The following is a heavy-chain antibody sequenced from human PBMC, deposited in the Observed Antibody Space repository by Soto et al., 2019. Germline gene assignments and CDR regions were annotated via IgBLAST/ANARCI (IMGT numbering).Heavy chain of an antibody. J-gene: IGHJ6*02. Sequence: SETLSLTCTVSGGSISSGGYYWSWIRQHPGKGLEWIGYIYYSGSTYYNPSLKSRVTISVDTSKNQFSLKLSSVTAADTAVYYCARETTVTTEYYYYYGMDVWGQGTKVTVSS. V-gene: IGHV4-31*03. CDR1: GGSISSGGYY. CDR2: IYYSGST. D-gene: IGHD4-17*01. CDR3: ARETTVTTEYYYYYGMDV.